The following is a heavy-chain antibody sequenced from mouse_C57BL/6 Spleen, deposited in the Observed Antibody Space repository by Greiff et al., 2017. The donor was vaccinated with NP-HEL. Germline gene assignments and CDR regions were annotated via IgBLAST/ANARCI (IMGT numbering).Heavy chain of an antibody. J-gene: IGHJ4*01. Sequence: DVKLQESGGGLVKPGGSLKLSCAASGFTFSDSGMHCVRQAPEKGLAWVAYISSGSSTIYYADTVKGRFTLSSDNAKNTLCRQMSSLRSEDTALYYYARYNWGGDYWGQGTSVTVSS. V-gene: IGHV5-17*03. D-gene: IGHD4-1*02. CDR2: ISSGSSTI. CDR1: GFTFSDSG. CDR3: ARYNWGGDY.